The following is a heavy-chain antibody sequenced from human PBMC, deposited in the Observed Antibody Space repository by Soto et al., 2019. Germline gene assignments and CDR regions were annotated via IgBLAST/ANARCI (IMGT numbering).Heavy chain of an antibody. V-gene: IGHV3-49*01. D-gene: IGHD3-3*01. Sequence: PGGSLRLSCTASGFTFGDYAMSWFRQAPGKGLEWVGFIRSKAYGGTTEYAASVKGRFTISRDGSKSIAYLQMNSLKTEDTAVYYCTRAIKYDFWSGAPFDIWGQGTMVTVSS. CDR3: TRAIKYDFWSGAPFDI. CDR2: IRSKAYGGTT. CDR1: GFTFGDYA. J-gene: IGHJ3*02.